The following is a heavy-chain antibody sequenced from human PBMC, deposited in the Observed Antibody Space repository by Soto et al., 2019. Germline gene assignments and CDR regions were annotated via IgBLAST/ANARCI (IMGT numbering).Heavy chain of an antibody. D-gene: IGHD3-10*01. Sequence: QITLKESGPTLVKPTQTLTLTCTFSGFSLSTRGVGVGWIRQPPGKALEWLALINWDDDKRYSPSLKGRLTITKDTSKNQVVLTMTNMDPVDTATYYCAHPSGGYGSGTYSPYAMDVWGQGTTVTVSS. CDR2: INWDDDK. CDR1: GFSLSTRGVG. CDR3: AHPSGGYGSGTYSPYAMDV. J-gene: IGHJ6*02. V-gene: IGHV2-5*02.